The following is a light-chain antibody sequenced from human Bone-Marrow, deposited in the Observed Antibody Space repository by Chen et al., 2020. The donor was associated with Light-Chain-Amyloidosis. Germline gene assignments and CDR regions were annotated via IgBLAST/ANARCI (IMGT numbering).Light chain of an antibody. V-gene: IGLV3-25*03. J-gene: IGLJ2*01. CDR3: QSADSSGTYEVI. Sequence: SYELTQPPSVSVSPGQTARITCSGDDLPTKYAYWYQQKPGQAPVLVIHRDTERPSGISGRFSGYSSGTTATVTISGVQAEDEADYHCQSADSSGTYEVIFGGGTKLTVL. CDR2: RDT. CDR1: DLPTKY.